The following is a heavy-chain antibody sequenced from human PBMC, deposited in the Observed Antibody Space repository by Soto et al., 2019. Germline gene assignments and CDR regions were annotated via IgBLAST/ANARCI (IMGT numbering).Heavy chain of an antibody. CDR2: ISSSSSNI. CDR1: GFTFSSYS. D-gene: IGHD1-1*01. J-gene: IGHJ4*02. Sequence: PGGSLRLACAASGFTFSSYSMNWVRQAPGKGLEWVSSISSSSSNIYYADSVKGRFTISRDNAKNSLYLQMNSLRAEDTAVYYCARSGDTSGNYAKYXLAYWGQGTLVTVSS. V-gene: IGHV3-21*01. CDR3: ARSGDTSGNYAKYXLAY.